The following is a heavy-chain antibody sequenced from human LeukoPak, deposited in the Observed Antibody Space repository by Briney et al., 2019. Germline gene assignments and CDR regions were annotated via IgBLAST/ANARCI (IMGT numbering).Heavy chain of an antibody. CDR2: ISAYNRNT. CDR3: ARIIGLYYYDTNGYEYYFDY. J-gene: IGHJ4*02. Sequence: ASVKVSCKTSGYTFSSYGISWVRQAPGQGLEWMGWISAYNRNTNYAQELQGRVTMTAHTSTSKAYMELRSLRPDDTAMYYCARIIGLYYYDTNGYEYYFDYWGQGTLVTVSS. D-gene: IGHD3-22*01. V-gene: IGHV1-18*01. CDR1: GYTFSSYG.